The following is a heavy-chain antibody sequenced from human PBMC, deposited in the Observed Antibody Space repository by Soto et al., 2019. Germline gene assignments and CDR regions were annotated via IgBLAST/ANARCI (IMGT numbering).Heavy chain of an antibody. Sequence: QVQLEQSGPGLVKPSQTLSLTCKISGGSISSVNHYWSWIRQSPGEGLEWIGYNFDSATTHYNPPIKGRVTISGNTFQSQFSLTRHSVTVEDTAVYYWAREVAWIGGFDFWGQGTLVTVSS. CDR2: NFDSATT. CDR1: GGSISSVNHY. CDR3: AREVAWIGGFDF. V-gene: IGHV4-31*02. D-gene: IGHD2-15*01. J-gene: IGHJ4*02.